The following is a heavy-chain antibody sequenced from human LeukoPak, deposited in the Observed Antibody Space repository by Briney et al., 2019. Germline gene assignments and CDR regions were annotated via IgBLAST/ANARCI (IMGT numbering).Heavy chain of an antibody. CDR3: AKDSITMVRGVIIPNYYYGMDV. CDR1: GFTFSSYG. Sequence: PGGSLRLSCAASGFTFSSYGMHWVRQAPGKGLEWVAVISYDGSNKYYADSVKGRFTISRDNSKNTLYLQMNSLRAEDTAVYYCAKDSITMVRGVIIPNYYYGMDVWGQGTTVTVSS. D-gene: IGHD3-10*01. V-gene: IGHV3-30*18. CDR2: ISYDGSNK. J-gene: IGHJ6*02.